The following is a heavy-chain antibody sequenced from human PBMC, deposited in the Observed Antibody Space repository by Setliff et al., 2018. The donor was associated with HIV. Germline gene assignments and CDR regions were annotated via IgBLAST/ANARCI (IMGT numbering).Heavy chain of an antibody. CDR3: ARYDGYKVSFDN. Sequence: KTSETLSLTCTVSGASISSSGSYWGWIRQSPGKGLQWIGSIYYNGSPYYNPSLRSRLTLSVDTSKNQFSLRLSSVTAADTAIYYCARYDGYKVSFDNWGPGTLVTVSS. CDR1: GASISSSGSY. CDR2: IYYNGSP. D-gene: IGHD5-18*01. V-gene: IGHV4-39*01. J-gene: IGHJ4*02.